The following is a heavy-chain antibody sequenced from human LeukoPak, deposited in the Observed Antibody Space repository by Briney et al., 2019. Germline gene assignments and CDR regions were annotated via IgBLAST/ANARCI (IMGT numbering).Heavy chain of an antibody. J-gene: IGHJ4*02. CDR1: GGSISSSSYY. Sequence: PSETLSLTCTVSGGSISSSSYYWGWIRQPPGKGLEWIGYIYYSGSTNYNPSLKSRVTISVDTYKNQFSLKLSSVTAADTAVYYCARFSSSSGWLPFDYWGQGTLVTVSS. V-gene: IGHV4-61*05. CDR3: ARFSSSSGWLPFDY. D-gene: IGHD6-19*01. CDR2: IYYSGST.